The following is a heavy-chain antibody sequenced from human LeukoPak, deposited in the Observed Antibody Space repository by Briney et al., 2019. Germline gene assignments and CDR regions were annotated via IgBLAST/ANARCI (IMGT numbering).Heavy chain of an antibody. CDR2: IYYSGST. D-gene: IGHD1-26*01. V-gene: IGHV4-59*01. Sequence: SETLSLTCTVSGGSISSYYWSWIRQPPGKGLEWIGYIYYSGSTNYNPSLKSRVTISVDTSKNQFSLKLSSVTAADTAVYYCARDVSGSYIFDYWGQGTLVTVSS. CDR3: ARDVSGSYIFDY. CDR1: GGSISSYY. J-gene: IGHJ4*02.